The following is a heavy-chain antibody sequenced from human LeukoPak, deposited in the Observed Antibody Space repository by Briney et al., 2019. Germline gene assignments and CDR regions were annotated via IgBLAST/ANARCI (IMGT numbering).Heavy chain of an antibody. CDR2: IYTSGST. Sequence: SETLSLTCTVCGGSISSYYWSWIRQPAGKGLEWIGRIYTSGSTNYNPSLKSRVTISVDKSKNQFSLKLSSVTAADTAVYYCARESVSYYYYYYMDVWGKGTTVTVSS. V-gene: IGHV4-4*07. CDR1: GGSISSYY. D-gene: IGHD5/OR15-5a*01. J-gene: IGHJ6*03. CDR3: ARESVSYYYYYYMDV.